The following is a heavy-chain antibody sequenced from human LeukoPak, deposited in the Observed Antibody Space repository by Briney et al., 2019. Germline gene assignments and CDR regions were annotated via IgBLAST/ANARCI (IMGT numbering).Heavy chain of an antibody. J-gene: IGHJ4*02. D-gene: IGHD6-19*01. V-gene: IGHV3-7*01. CDR1: GFTFSSYW. Sequence: GGSLRLSCAASGFTFSSYWMSWVRQAPGKGLEWVANIKQDGSEKYYVDSVKGRFTISRDNAKNSLYLQMNSLRAEDTAVYYCVSLYSSGFVDYWGQGTLVTVSS. CDR2: IKQDGSEK. CDR3: VSLYSSGFVDY.